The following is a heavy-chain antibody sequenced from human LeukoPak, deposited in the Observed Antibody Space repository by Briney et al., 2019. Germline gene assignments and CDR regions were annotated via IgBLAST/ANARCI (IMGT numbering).Heavy chain of an antibody. CDR3: ARGGDSSGYYLQYYFDY. CDR1: GYTFTSYY. V-gene: IGHV1-46*01. J-gene: IGHJ4*02. CDR2: INPTGGST. Sequence: ASVKVSCKASGYTFTSYYMHWVRQAPGQGLEWMGLINPTGGSTGYAQKFQGRVTMTEDTSTDTAYMELSSLRSEDTAVYYCARGGDSSGYYLQYYFDYWGQGTLVTVSS. D-gene: IGHD3-22*01.